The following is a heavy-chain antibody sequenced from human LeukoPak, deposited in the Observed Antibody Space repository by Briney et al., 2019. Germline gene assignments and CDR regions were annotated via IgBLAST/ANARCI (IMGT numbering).Heavy chain of an antibody. CDR3: ARVLPYGGSEDY. J-gene: IGHJ4*02. Sequence: SETLSLTCTVSGGSISSYYWSWIRQPAGKGLEWIGRIYTSGSTNYNPSLKSRVTMSVDTSKNQLSLKLSSVTAADTAVYYCARVLPYGGSEDYWGQGTLVTVSS. CDR2: IYTSGST. D-gene: IGHD4-17*01. V-gene: IGHV4-4*07. CDR1: GGSISSYY.